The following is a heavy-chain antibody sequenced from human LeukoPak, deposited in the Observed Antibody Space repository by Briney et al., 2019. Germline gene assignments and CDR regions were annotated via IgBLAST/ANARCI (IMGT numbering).Heavy chain of an antibody. CDR1: GGSISSSNW. CDR3: ARRYGSGSYSLFDY. CDR2: IYHSGST. Sequence: SETLSLTCAVSGGSISSSNWWSWVRQPPGKGLEWIGEIYHSGSTNYNPSLKSRVTISVDTSKNQFSLKLSSVTAADTAVYYCARRYGSGSYSLFDYWGQGTLVTVSS. J-gene: IGHJ4*02. V-gene: IGHV4-4*02. D-gene: IGHD3-10*01.